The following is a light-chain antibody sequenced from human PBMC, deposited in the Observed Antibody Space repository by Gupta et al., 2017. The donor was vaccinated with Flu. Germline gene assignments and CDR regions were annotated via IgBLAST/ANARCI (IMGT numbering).Light chain of an antibody. CDR1: ESVSTY. CDR2: YSS. Sequence: EIVLTQSPDTLSLSPGERAALSCRASESVSTYLAWYQHKPGQAPRLLLYYSSNRAAGVPASFSGSGSGTDFTLTISSLEPEDFAVYYCQQRSNWFTFGGGTKVEI. CDR3: QQRSNWFT. V-gene: IGKV3-11*01. J-gene: IGKJ4*01.